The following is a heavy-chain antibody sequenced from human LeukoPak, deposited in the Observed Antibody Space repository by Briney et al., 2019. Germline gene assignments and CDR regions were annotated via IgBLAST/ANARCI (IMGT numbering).Heavy chain of an antibody. CDR2: ISGSGGST. V-gene: IGHV3-23*01. D-gene: IGHD2-2*01. J-gene: IGHJ4*01. CDR3: AKPYRDCSRTSGYFSFDY. CDR1: GFTFSSYA. Sequence: GGSLRLSYAASGFTFSSYAMSWVRQAPGKGLEWVSAISGSGGSTYYADSVRGRFTISRDNSKNTLYLLMNSLGAEDTAVYYCAKPYRDCSRTSGYFSFDYWGQGTLVTVSS.